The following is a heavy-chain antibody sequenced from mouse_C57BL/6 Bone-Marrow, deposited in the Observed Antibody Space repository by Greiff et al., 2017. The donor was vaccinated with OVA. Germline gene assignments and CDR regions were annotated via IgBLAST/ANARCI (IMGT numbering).Heavy chain of an antibody. Sequence: EVQLQESGPELVKPGASVKMSCKASGYTFTDYNMHWVKQSHGKSLEWIGYINPNNGGTSYNQKFKGKATLTVNKSSSTAYMELRSLTSEDTAVYYCARPRGPWFAYWGQGTLVTVSA. CDR1: GYTFTDYN. CDR3: ARPRGPWFAY. V-gene: IGHV1-22*01. CDR2: INPNNGGT. J-gene: IGHJ3*01.